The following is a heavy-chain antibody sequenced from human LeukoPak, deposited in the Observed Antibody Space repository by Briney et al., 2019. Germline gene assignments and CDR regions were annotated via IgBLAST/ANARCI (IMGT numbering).Heavy chain of an antibody. CDR3: ARDPRWLTPDCTSTSCYENCFDP. CDR1: GYSISSGYQ. D-gene: IGHD2-2*01. Sequence: SETLSLTCAVSGYSISSGYQWAWIRQSPGKGLGWIGSIYHSGSAHYNPSLKSRVTILVETSKNQFSLKLYSVTAADTAVYYCARDPRWLTPDCTSTSCYENCFDPWGQGTLVTVSS. J-gene: IGHJ5*02. V-gene: IGHV4-38-2*02. CDR2: IYHSGSA.